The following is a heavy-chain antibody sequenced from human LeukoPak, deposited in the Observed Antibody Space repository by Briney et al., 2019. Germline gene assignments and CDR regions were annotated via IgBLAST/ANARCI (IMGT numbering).Heavy chain of an antibody. V-gene: IGHV3-23*01. CDR1: GFTFSNAW. D-gene: IGHD2-8*02. CDR3: ATYRQVLLPFES. J-gene: IGHJ4*02. CDR2: IFPSGGEI. Sequence: GGSLRLSCAASGFTFSNAWMSWVRQAPGKGLEWVSSIFPSGGEIHYADSVRGRFTISRDNSKSTLSLQMNSLRAEDTAIYYCATYRQVLLPFESWGQGTLVTVSS.